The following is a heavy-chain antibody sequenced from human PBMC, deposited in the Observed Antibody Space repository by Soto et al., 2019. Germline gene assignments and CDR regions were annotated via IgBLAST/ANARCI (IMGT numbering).Heavy chain of an antibody. D-gene: IGHD6-13*01. CDR2: ISNRGSDI. Sequence: QVQLVESGGGLVKPGGSLRLSCAASDFTFSDYYMNWIRQAPGKGLEWVSHISNRGSDIYYSDSVKGRFTISRDNTNNSLYLQMNNLGPEDTAVYYCGRGVDGYSIRWPYFQHWGQGTLVTVSS. V-gene: IGHV3-11*01. J-gene: IGHJ1*01. CDR3: GRGVDGYSIRWPYFQH. CDR1: DFTFSDYY.